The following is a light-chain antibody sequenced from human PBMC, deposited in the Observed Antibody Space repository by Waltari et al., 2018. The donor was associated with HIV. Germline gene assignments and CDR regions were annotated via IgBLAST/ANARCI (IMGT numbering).Light chain of an antibody. J-gene: IGLJ3*02. CDR2: KDS. V-gene: IGLV3-25*03. CDR3: ESADSSLWV. Sequence: SYELTQPHSVSVSPGQTARITCSGDALPKQYAYWYQQKAGQAPVLVIYKDSERPSGIPERFSGSSSGTTVTLTISGVQAEDEADYYCESADSSLWVFGGGTKLTVL. CDR1: ALPKQY.